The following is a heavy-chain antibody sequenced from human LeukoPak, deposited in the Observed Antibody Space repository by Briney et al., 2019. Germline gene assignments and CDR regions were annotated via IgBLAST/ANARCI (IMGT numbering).Heavy chain of an antibody. CDR2: MNPNSGNT. Sequence: ASVRVSCKASGYTFTSYDINSVRQATGQGLEWMGWMNPNSGNTGYAQKFQGRVTITTNTSISTAYTELSSLRSEDTAVYYCARDPSFAVAGTPWGQGTLVSVSS. V-gene: IGHV1-8*03. D-gene: IGHD6-19*01. CDR1: GYTFTSYD. J-gene: IGHJ5*02. CDR3: ARDPSFAVAGTP.